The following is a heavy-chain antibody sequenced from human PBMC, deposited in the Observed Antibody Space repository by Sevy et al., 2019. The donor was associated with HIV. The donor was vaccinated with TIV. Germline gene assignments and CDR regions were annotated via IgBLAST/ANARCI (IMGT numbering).Heavy chain of an antibody. CDR3: ARAFSSGWDYYFDY. V-gene: IGHV3-66*01. Sequence: GGSLRLSCAASGFTVSSNYMSWVRQAPGKGLEWVSVIYSGGSTYYADSVKGRFTISRDNSKNTLYLQMNSLRAEDTAVYYCARAFSSGWDYYFDYWGQGTLVTVSS. D-gene: IGHD6-19*01. CDR2: IYSGGST. J-gene: IGHJ4*02. CDR1: GFTVSSNY.